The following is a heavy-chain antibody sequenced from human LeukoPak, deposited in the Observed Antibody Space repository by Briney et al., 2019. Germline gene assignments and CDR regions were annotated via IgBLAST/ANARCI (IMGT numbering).Heavy chain of an antibody. V-gene: IGHV4-59*12. J-gene: IGHJ3*02. Sequence: ASETLSLTCGVSGGSINTYYWSWIRQPPGKGLEWIGYLYYSGSTKYNPSLKSRVTISLDTSRNQFSLKLNSVTAADTAVYYCAKSNGYGLIDIWGQGTMVTVSS. D-gene: IGHD3-22*01. CDR2: LYYSGST. CDR3: AKSNGYGLIDI. CDR1: GGSINTYY.